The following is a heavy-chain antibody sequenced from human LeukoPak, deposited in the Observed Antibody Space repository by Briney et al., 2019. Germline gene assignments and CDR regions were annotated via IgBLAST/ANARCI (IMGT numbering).Heavy chain of an antibody. J-gene: IGHJ4*02. Sequence: PGGSLRLSCAASGFTFSSYAMHWVRQAPGKGLEYVSSISTNGGNTYYANSVKGRFAISRDNSKNMLHLQMGSLRAEDMALYYCARESMTTVTTYTFGDYWGRGTLVTVSS. CDR3: ARESMTTVTTYTFGDY. CDR2: ISTNGGNT. D-gene: IGHD4-17*01. CDR1: GFTFSSYA. V-gene: IGHV3-64*01.